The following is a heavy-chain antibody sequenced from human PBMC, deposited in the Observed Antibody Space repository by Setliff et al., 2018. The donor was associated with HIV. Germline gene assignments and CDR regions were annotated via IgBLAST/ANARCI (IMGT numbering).Heavy chain of an antibody. D-gene: IGHD3-3*01. CDR2: ISSSSSYI. J-gene: IGHJ4*02. Sequence: GGSLRLSCAASGFTFSSYSMNWVRQAPGKGLEWVSFISSSSSYIYYADSVKGRFTISRDNAKNSLYLQMTSLRAEDTAIYYCAKAWGSGYPSFESALMFDVWGQGTLVTVSS. CDR3: AKAWGSGYPSFESALMFDV. V-gene: IGHV3-21*04. CDR1: GFTFSSYS.